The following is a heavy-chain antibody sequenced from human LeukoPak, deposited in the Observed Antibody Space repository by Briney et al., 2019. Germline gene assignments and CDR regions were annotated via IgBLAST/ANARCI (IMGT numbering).Heavy chain of an antibody. Sequence: GGSLRLSCAASGFTFSSYAMSWVRQAPGKELEWVSAISGSGGSTYYADSVKGRFTISRDNSKNTLCLQMNSLRAEDTAVYYCAKDLDIVVVPAALGAFDIWGQGTMVTVSS. J-gene: IGHJ3*02. V-gene: IGHV3-23*01. CDR2: ISGSGGST. CDR3: AKDLDIVVVPAALGAFDI. D-gene: IGHD2-2*03. CDR1: GFTFSSYA.